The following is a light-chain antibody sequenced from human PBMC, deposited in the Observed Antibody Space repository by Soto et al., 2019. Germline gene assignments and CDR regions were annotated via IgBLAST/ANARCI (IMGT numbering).Light chain of an antibody. V-gene: IGKV3-15*01. CDR1: QTISSN. J-gene: IGKJ2*01. CDR2: GAS. Sequence: EIVMTQSPATLSVSPGERATLSCRASQTISSNLAWYQQKPGQAPRLLIHGASTRAAGVPARFSGSGSGTEFTLTITILQSEEFAVYYCQQYHNWPPQYTFGQGTQLQIK. CDR3: QQYHNWPPQYT.